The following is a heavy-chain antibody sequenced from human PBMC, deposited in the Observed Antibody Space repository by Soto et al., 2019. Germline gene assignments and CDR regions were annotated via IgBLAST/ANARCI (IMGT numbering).Heavy chain of an antibody. CDR2: IYYSGST. CDR3: GRKGPEGVDT. V-gene: IGHV4-59*01. D-gene: IGHD2-8*01. Sequence: SETLSLTCTVSGGSISSYYWSWIRQPPGKGLEWIGYIYYSGSTNYNPSLKSRVTISVDTSKNQFSLKGSSVTAAATAVYYCGRKGPEGVDTWGKETLVTSPQ. CDR1: GGSISSYY. J-gene: IGHJ5*02.